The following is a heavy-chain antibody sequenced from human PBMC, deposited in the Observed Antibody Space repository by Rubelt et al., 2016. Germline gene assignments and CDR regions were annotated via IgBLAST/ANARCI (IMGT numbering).Heavy chain of an antibody. V-gene: IGHV1-2*06. Sequence: QVQLVQSGAEVKKPGASVKVSCKASGYTFTGSYMHWVRQAPGQGREWVGRINPNSGGTNYAQKCQGRVTMTRDTSITTAYMELSRLRSDDTAVFYCARESSSGWYIDYWGQGTLVTVSS. CDR2: INPNSGGT. CDR3: ARESSSGWYIDY. J-gene: IGHJ4*02. CDR1: GYTFTGSY. D-gene: IGHD6-19*01.